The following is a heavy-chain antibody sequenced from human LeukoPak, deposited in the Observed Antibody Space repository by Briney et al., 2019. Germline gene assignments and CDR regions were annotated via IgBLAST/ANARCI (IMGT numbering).Heavy chain of an antibody. CDR2: IYYSGST. CDR3: ATLNVVPTYYYYYMDV. CDR1: GGSISSSSYY. D-gene: IGHD2-2*01. Sequence: PSETLSLTCTVSGGSISSSSYYWGWIRQPPGKGLEWIGSIYYSGSTYYNPSLKSRVTISVDTSKNQFSLKLSSVTAADTAVYYCATLNVVPTYYYYYMDVWGKGTTVTVSS. V-gene: IGHV4-39*07. J-gene: IGHJ6*03.